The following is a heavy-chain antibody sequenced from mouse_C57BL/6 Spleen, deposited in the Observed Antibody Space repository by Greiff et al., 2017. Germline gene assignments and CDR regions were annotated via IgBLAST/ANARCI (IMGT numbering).Heavy chain of an antibody. CDR2: IWSGGST. CDR1: GFSLTSYG. J-gene: IGHJ4*01. V-gene: IGHV2-2*01. Sequence: QVQLQQSGPGLVQPSQSLSITCTVSGFSLTSYGVHWVRQSPGKGLEWLGVIWSGGSTDYNAAFISRLSISKDNSKSQVFFKMNSLQADDTAIYYWARPGSSYVGAMDYWGQGTSVTVSS. CDR3: ARPGSSYVGAMDY. D-gene: IGHD1-1*01.